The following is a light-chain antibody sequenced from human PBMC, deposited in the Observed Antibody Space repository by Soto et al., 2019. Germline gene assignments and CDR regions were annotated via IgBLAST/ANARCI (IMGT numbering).Light chain of an antibody. V-gene: IGKV3-11*01. J-gene: IGKJ4*01. Sequence: EIVLTQSPATLSLSPGARATLSCRASQSVSRYLAWYQQKPGQAPRLLIYDASNRATGIPARFSGSGSGTDFALSIGTLESEDSAVYYCQQRSNWPLTFGGGTRVEI. CDR1: QSVSRY. CDR2: DAS. CDR3: QQRSNWPLT.